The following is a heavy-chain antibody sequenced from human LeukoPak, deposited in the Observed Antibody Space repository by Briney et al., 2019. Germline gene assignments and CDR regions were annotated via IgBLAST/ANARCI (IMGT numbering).Heavy chain of an antibody. V-gene: IGHV1-18*01. CDR1: GYTFTSYG. CDR2: ISAYNGNT. J-gene: IGHJ4*02. D-gene: IGHD2-2*01. Sequence: ASVKVSCKASGYTFTSYGISWVRQAPGQGLEWMGWISAYNGNTNYAQKLQGRVTMTTDTSTSTAYMELSRLRSDDTAVYYCARPRGCSSTSCPLRYWGQGTLVTVSS. CDR3: ARPRGCSSTSCPLRY.